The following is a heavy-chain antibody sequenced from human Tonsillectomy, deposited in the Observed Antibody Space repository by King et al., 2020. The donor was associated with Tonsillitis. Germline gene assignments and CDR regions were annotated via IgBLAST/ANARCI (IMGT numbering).Heavy chain of an antibody. CDR2: ISGDGGTT. D-gene: IGHD3-10*01. Sequence: QLVQSGGGVVQPGGSLRLSCAVSGFTFDDYAMHWVRQAPGKGLEWVSLISGDGGTTYYADSVKGRFTISRDNSRNSLYLQMNSLRTEDTAFYFCTKVRYYFGSGSYLGYFHYWGQGTLVTVSS. CDR3: TKVRYYFGSGSYLGYFHY. CDR1: GFTFDDYA. V-gene: IGHV3-43*02. J-gene: IGHJ4*02.